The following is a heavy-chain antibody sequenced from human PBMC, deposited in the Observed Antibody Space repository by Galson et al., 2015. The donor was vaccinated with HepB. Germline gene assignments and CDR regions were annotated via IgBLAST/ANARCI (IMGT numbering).Heavy chain of an antibody. D-gene: IGHD1-26*01. CDR3: ARGEGANDWFDP. CDR2: ISSSGNVV. V-gene: IGHV3-11*01. J-gene: IGHJ5*02. Sequence: SLRLSCAASGFTFSDYYMNWIRQAPGKGLEWVSYISSSGNVVHYTDSVKGRFTISRDSAKNSLYLQMNSLRTEDTAMYYCARGEGANDWFDPWGQGTLVTVSS. CDR1: GFTFSDYY.